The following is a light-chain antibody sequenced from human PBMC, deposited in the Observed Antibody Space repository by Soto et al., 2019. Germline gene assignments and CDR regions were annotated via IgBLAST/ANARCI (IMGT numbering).Light chain of an antibody. CDR2: GAS. J-gene: IGKJ4*01. CDR3: QQYVSSLGVT. Sequence: EIVLTQSPGTLSLSPGERATLSCRASQSVSSSCLAWYQQKPGQAPRLLIYGASSRATGIPDRFSGSGSGTDFTLTISRLEPEDFAVYYCQQYVSSLGVTFGGGTKVDIK. CDR1: QSVSSSC. V-gene: IGKV3-20*01.